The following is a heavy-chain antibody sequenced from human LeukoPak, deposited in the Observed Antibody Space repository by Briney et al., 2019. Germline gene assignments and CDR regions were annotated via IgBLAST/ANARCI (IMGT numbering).Heavy chain of an antibody. CDR3: ACGYYDFWNRAWFDP. V-gene: IGHV1-2*02. J-gene: IGHJ5*02. CDR2: INPNSGGT. Sequence: ASVKVSCKASGYTFTGYYMHWVRQAPGQGLEWMGWINPNSGGTNYAQKFQGRVTMTRDTSISTAYMELSRPRSDDTAVYYCACGYYDFWNRAWFDPWGQGTLVTVSS. D-gene: IGHD3-3*01. CDR1: GYTFTGYY.